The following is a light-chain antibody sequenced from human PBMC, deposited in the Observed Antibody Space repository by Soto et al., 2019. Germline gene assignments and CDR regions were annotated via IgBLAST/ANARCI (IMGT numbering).Light chain of an antibody. CDR2: GAS. V-gene: IGKV3-15*01. Sequence: EIVMTQSPATLSVSPGERATLSCRASQSVSSNLAWYQQKPGQAPRLLIYGASTRATGIPARFSGSGSGTDNTLTISSLQSGDFAVYYWQQYNNWPFTFGRGTKVDIK. CDR3: QQYNNWPFT. CDR1: QSVSSN. J-gene: IGKJ3*01.